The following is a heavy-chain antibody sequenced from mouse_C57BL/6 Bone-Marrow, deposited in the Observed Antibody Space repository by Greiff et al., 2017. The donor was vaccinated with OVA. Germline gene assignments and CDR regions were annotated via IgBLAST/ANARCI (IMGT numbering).Heavy chain of an antibody. J-gene: IGHJ2*01. V-gene: IGHV1-63*01. CDR1: GYTFTNYW. CDR3: ARRPYFDY. Sequence: VQLQESGAELVRPGTSVKMSCKASGYTFTNYWIGWAKQRPGHGLEWIGDIYPGGGYTNYNEKFKGKATLTADKSSSTAYMQFSSLTSEDSAIYYCARRPYFDYWGQGTTLTVSS. CDR2: IYPGGGYT.